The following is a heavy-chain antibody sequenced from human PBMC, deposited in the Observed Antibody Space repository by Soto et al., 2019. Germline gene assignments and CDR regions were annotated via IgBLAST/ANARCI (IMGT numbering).Heavy chain of an antibody. CDR3: ARAPILVGVTPYENYFDS. Sequence: QVKLVQSGGEVKKPGASVKISCKASGYTFSSYGISWVRKAPGQGLEWMGWISAYNGNTNYAQKFQGRVTIIADESTSTAYMEVTSLRSEDTAVYYCARAPILVGVTPYENYFDSWGQGTLVTVSS. CDR2: ISAYNGNT. D-gene: IGHD3-3*01. V-gene: IGHV1-18*01. J-gene: IGHJ4*02. CDR1: GYTFSSYG.